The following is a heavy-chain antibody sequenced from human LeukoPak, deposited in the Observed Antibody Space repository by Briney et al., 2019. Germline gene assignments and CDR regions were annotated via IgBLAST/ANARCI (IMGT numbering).Heavy chain of an antibody. V-gene: IGHV3-15*01. D-gene: IGHD3-3*01. CDR1: GFTFSNAW. CDR3: TTEHPRVLEWLGDSHDAFDI. J-gene: IGHJ3*02. CDR2: IKSKADGGTT. Sequence: GGSLRLSCAASGFTFSNAWMSCVCQAPGKGRGWVGRIKSKADGGTTDYAATMKGRFTISRDDSKNTLYLQMNRLKNEDTAVYYYTTEHPRVLEWLGDSHDAFDIWGQGTMVTVSS.